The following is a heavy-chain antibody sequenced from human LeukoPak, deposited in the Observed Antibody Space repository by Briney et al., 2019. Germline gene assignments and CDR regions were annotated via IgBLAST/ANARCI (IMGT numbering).Heavy chain of an antibody. V-gene: IGHV3-11*04. CDR2: ISSSGSTI. Sequence: GGSLRLSCAASGFTFSDYYMSWIRQAPGKGLEWVSYISSSGSTIYYADSVKGRFTISRDNAKNSLYLQMNSLRAEDTAVYYCAIIVVVTRDAFDIWGQGTMVTVSS. CDR3: AIIVVVTRDAFDI. J-gene: IGHJ3*02. CDR1: GFTFSDYY. D-gene: IGHD3-22*01.